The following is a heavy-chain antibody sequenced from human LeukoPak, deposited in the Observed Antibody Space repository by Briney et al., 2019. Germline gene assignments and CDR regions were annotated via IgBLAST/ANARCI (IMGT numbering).Heavy chain of an antibody. V-gene: IGHV3-64*01. CDR3: AKDLANWNDRGTFDI. Sequence: GGSLRLSCAASGFTFRSYGMHWVRQAPGKGLEYVAAISSNGGSTDYANSVKGRFTISRDNSKNTLYLLMNSLRAEDTAVYYCAKDLANWNDRGTFDIWGQGTMVTVSS. CDR1: GFTFRSYG. J-gene: IGHJ3*02. CDR2: ISSNGGST. D-gene: IGHD1-1*01.